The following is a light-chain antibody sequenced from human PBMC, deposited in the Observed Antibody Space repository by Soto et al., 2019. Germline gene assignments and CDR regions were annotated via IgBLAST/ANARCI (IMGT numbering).Light chain of an antibody. CDR1: SSDVGGHNS. Sequence: QSALTQPASVSGSPGQSITISCTGTSSDVGGHNSVSWYQQHPGKAPKLMIYNVSNRPSGVSNRFSGSKSGNTASLTISGLLAEDEADYYCTSYTSSSTYVXGAGTKLTVL. CDR2: NVS. CDR3: TSYTSSSTYV. V-gene: IGLV2-14*01. J-gene: IGLJ1*01.